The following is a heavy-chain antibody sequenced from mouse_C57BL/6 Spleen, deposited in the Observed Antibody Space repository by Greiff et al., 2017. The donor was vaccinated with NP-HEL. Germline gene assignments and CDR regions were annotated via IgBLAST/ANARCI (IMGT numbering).Heavy chain of an antibody. Sequence: QVQLQQPGTELVKPGASVKLSCKASGYTFTSYWMHWVKQRPGQGLEWIGNINPSNGGTNYNEKFKSKATLTVDKSSSTAYMQLSSLTSEDSAVYYCAKPLPLYGSSYSAPGAMDYWGQGTSVTVSS. J-gene: IGHJ4*01. CDR2: INPSNGGT. CDR1: GYTFTSYW. CDR3: AKPLPLYGSSYSAPGAMDY. D-gene: IGHD1-1*01. V-gene: IGHV1-53*01.